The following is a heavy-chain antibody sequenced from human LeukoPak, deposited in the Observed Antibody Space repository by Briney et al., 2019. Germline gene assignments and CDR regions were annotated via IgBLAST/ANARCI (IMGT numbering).Heavy chain of an antibody. D-gene: IGHD3-16*01. CDR1: GYSISSGYY. J-gene: IGHJ4*02. Sequence: SETLSLTCTVSGYSISSGYYWGWIRQPPGKGLEWIGSIYHSGSTYYNPSLKSRVTISVDTSKNQFSLKLSSVTAADTAVYYCARDQRSGVGGIDYWGRGTLVTVSS. CDR2: IYHSGST. CDR3: ARDQRSGVGGIDY. V-gene: IGHV4-38-2*02.